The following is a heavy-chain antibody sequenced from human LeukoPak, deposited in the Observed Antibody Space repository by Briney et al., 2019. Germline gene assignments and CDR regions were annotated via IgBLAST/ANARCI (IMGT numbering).Heavy chain of an antibody. J-gene: IGHJ6*04. CDR1: GFTLSSYS. CDR2: ISSSSSYI. V-gene: IGHV3-21*01. Sequence: PGGSLRLSCAASGFTLSSYSMNWVSQAPGKGLEWVSSISSSSSYIYYADSVKGRFTISRDNAKNSLYLQMNSLRAEDTAVYYCARDRWYYYGSGPYYYYGMDVWGEGTTVTVSS. CDR3: ARDRWYYYGSGPYYYYGMDV. D-gene: IGHD3-10*01.